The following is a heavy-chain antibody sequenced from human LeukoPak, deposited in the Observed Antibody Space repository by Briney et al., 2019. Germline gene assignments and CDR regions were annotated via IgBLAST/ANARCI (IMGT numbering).Heavy chain of an antibody. D-gene: IGHD3-22*01. CDR3: ARVYGRDSSGELRRYFDY. V-gene: IGHV1-69*13. J-gene: IGHJ4*02. CDR1: GGTFSSYA. CDR2: IIPISGTA. Sequence: GASVKVSCKASGGTFSSYAISWVRQAPGQGLEWMGGIIPISGTANYAQKFQGRVTITADESTSTAYMELSSLRSEDTAVYYCARVYGRDSSGELRRYFDYWGQGTLVTVSS.